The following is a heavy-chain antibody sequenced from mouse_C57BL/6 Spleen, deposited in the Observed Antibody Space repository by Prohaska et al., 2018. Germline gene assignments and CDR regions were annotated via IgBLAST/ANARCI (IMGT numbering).Heavy chain of an antibody. J-gene: IGHJ3*01. CDR2: IDPETGGT. CDR1: GYTFTDYE. Sequence: QVQLQQPGAELVKPGASVKVSCKASGYTFTDYEMHWVKQTPVHGLEWIGAIDPETGGTAYNQKFKGKAILTADKSSSTAYMELRSLTSEDSAVYYCTRDDYDAWFAYWGQGTLVTVSA. V-gene: IGHV1-15*01. D-gene: IGHD2-4*01. CDR3: TRDDYDAWFAY.